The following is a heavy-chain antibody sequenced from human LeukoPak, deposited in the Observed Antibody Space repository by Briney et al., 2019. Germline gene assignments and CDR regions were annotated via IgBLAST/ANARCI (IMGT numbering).Heavy chain of an antibody. V-gene: IGHV3-53*05. CDR2: LYSDGNT. Sequence: GGSLRLSRAASVLTVITNDMTWVRQAPGKGLEWVSVLYSDGNTKYADSVQGRFTISRDNAKNSLYLQMNSLRAEDTGVYYCGRDKHRFLEWLGSDYYYYMDVWGKGTTVTVSS. CDR3: GRDKHRFLEWLGSDYYYYMDV. CDR1: VLTVITND. J-gene: IGHJ6*03. D-gene: IGHD3-3*01.